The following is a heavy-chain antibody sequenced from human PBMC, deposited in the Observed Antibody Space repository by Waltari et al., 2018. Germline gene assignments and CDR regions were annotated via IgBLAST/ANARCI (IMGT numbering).Heavy chain of an antibody. CDR2: ISWNSGSI. J-gene: IGHJ4*02. V-gene: IGHV3-9*01. D-gene: IGHD3-10*01. CDR3: AKDAVGGSGSFSPFDY. Sequence: EVQLVESGGGLVQPGRSLRLSCAASGFTFDDYAMHWVRQAPGKGLEWVSGISWNSGSIGYADSVKGRFTISRDNAKNSLYLQMNSLRAEDTALYYCAKDAVGGSGSFSPFDYWGQGTLVTVSS. CDR1: GFTFDDYA.